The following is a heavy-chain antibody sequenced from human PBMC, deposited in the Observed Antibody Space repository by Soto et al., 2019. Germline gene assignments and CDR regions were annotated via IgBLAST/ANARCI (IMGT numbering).Heavy chain of an antibody. J-gene: IGHJ6*01. CDR3: TRGLLGGAPSSTFHGMDV. D-gene: IGHD1-26*01. V-gene: IGHV3-72*01. CDR1: GFTFSDHY. CDR2: SRNRVNSHPT. Sequence: EVQLVESGGGLVQPGGSLRLSCAASGFTFSDHYMDWVRQAPGKGLEWVARSRNRVNSHPTEYAASVKGRFTISRDESKSSLHLQMNSLKIEDTAVYYCTRGLLGGAPSSTFHGMDVWGQGTMVTVSS.